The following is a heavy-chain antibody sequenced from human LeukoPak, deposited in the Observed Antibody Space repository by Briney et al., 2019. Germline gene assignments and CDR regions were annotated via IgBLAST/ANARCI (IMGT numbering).Heavy chain of an antibody. V-gene: IGHV1-18*01. Sequence: ASVKVSCKASGYTFTSYGISWVRQAPGQGLEWMGWVTSYNGDTNYAQKFQGRVTMSADTSTSTAYMELRSLRFDDTAIYYCAKDWHILTGRNCFDPWGQGTLVTVSS. CDR2: VTSYNGDT. D-gene: IGHD3-9*01. J-gene: IGHJ5*02. CDR1: GYTFTSYG. CDR3: AKDWHILTGRNCFDP.